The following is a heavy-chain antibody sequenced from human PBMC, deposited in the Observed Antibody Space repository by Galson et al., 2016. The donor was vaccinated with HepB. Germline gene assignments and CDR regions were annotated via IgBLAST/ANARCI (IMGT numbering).Heavy chain of an antibody. Sequence: SLRLSCAASGFTFSLHTFNWVRQAPAKGLEWISYIGSSTRNIYYEDSVQGRFTISRDNANNSLFLQLNSLRDADTGVYFCARGGSANFQYYSDSWGQGTLVTVSS. CDR3: ARGGSANFQYYSDS. CDR1: GFTFSLHT. J-gene: IGHJ4*02. CDR2: IGSSTRNI. D-gene: IGHD6-19*01. V-gene: IGHV3-48*02.